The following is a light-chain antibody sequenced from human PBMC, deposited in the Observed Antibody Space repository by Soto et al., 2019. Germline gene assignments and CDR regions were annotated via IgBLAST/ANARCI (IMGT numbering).Light chain of an antibody. CDR2: LAS. Sequence: DIQMTQSPSSLSASVGDRVTITCRASQAITNDLGWYQQKPGKAPQRLIYLASSLQSGVPSRFSGSGSGTVFTLTISSLQPEDFATYYCLQHNVYPRTFGQGTKVDIK. V-gene: IGKV1-17*01. CDR1: QAITND. J-gene: IGKJ1*01. CDR3: LQHNVYPRT.